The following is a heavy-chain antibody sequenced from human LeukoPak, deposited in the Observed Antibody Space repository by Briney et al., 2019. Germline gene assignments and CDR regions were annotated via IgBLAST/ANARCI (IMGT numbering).Heavy chain of an antibody. CDR3: AREYCSGTSCYTAFDY. CDR2: IYYSGST. D-gene: IGHD2-2*02. CDR1: GGSISSYY. J-gene: IGHJ4*02. V-gene: IGHV4-59*01. Sequence: SETLSLTCTVSGGSISSYYWSWIRQPPGKGLEWIGYIYYSGSTNYNPSLKSRVTISVDTSKNQFSLKLSSVTAADTAVYYCAREYCSGTSCYTAFDYWGQGTLVTVSS.